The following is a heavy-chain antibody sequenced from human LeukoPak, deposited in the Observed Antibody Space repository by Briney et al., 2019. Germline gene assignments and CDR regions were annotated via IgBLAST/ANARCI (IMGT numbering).Heavy chain of an antibody. CDR1: GFTFSSYS. CDR3: ARGGRPRVFDY. D-gene: IGHD1-1*01. CDR2: ISSSGSTI. J-gene: IGHJ4*02. V-gene: IGHV3-48*04. Sequence: GGSLRLSCAASGFTFSSYSMNWVRQAPGKGLEWVSYISSSGSTIYYADSVKGRFTISRDNAKNSLYLQMNSLRAEDTAVYYCARGGRPRVFDYWGQGTLVTVSS.